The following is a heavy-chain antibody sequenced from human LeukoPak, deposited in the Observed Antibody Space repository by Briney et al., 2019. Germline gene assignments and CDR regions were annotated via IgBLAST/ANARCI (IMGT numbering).Heavy chain of an antibody. CDR2: INPNSGGT. Sequence: ASVKVSCKASGYTFTGYYMHWVRQAPGQGLEWMGRINPNSGGTNYAQKFQGRVTMTRDTSISTAYMELSSLRSDDTAVYYCARAHRSSTSCPGYWGQGTLVTVSS. D-gene: IGHD2-2*01. V-gene: IGHV1-2*06. CDR1: GYTFTGYY. J-gene: IGHJ4*02. CDR3: ARAHRSSTSCPGY.